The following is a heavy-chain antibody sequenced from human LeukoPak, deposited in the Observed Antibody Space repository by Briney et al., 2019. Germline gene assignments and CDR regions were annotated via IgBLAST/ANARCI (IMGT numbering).Heavy chain of an antibody. J-gene: IGHJ4*02. CDR3: ARRGIVEDY. CDR2: INHSGST. CDR1: GGSFSGYY. V-gene: IGHV4-34*01. D-gene: IGHD3-22*01. Sequence: PSETLSLTCAVYGGSFSGYYWSWICQPPGKGLEWIGEINHSGSTNYNPSLKSRVTISVDTSKNQFSLRLSSVTAADTAVYYCARRGIVEDYWGQGTLVTVSS.